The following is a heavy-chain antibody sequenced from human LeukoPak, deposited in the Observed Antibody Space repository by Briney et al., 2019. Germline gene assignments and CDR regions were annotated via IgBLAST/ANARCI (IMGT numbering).Heavy chain of an antibody. V-gene: IGHV4-34*01. Sequence: SETLSLTCAVYGGSFSGYYWSWIRQPPGKGLEWIGEINHSGSTNYNPSLKSRVTISVDTSKNQFSLKLSSVTAADTAVYYCAREDRYCSGGSCYYWGQGTLVTVSS. CDR1: GGSFSGYY. J-gene: IGHJ4*02. D-gene: IGHD2-15*01. CDR2: INHSGST. CDR3: AREDRYCSGGSCYY.